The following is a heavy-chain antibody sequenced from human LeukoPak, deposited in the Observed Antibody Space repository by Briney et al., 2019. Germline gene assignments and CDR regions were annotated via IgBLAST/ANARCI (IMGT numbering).Heavy chain of an antibody. J-gene: IGHJ4*02. D-gene: IGHD3-22*01. CDR1: GYSFTTYW. CDR2: IYPGDSDT. CDR3: ARQGVSGYYDSSAYYGLSY. Sequence: GESLKISCKGSGYSFTTYWIGWVRQMPGKGLEWMGIIYPGDSDTRYSPSFQGQVTISADKSISTAYLQWSSLKASDTAMYYCARQGVSGYYDSSAYYGLSYWGQGTLVTVSS. V-gene: IGHV5-51*01.